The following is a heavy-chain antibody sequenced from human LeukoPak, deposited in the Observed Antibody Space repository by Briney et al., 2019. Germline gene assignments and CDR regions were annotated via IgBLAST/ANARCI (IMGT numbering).Heavy chain of an antibody. CDR2: IKQDGSEK. J-gene: IGHJ4*02. D-gene: IGHD5-24*01. Sequence: GGSLRLSCAASGFTFDDYGMSWVRQAPGKGLEWVANIKQDGSEKYYVDSVKGRFTISRDNAKNSLYLQMNSLRAEDTAVYYCASSMAATIGRWGQGTLVTVSS. V-gene: IGHV3-7*01. CDR1: GFTFDDYG. CDR3: ASSMAATIGR.